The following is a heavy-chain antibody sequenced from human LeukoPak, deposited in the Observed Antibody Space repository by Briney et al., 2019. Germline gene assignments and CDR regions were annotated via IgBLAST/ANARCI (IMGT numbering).Heavy chain of an antibody. V-gene: IGHV4-31*11. CDR3: ARSIYNQLLSFYFDY. Sequence: SETLSLTCAVFGGSISSGGYYWSWIRQHPGKGLEWIGYIYYSGSTYYNPSLKSRVTISVDTSKNQFSLKLSSVTAADTAVYYCARSIYNQLLSFYFDYWGQGTLVTVSS. CDR1: GGSISSGGYY. J-gene: IGHJ4*02. CDR2: IYYSGST. D-gene: IGHD2-2*01.